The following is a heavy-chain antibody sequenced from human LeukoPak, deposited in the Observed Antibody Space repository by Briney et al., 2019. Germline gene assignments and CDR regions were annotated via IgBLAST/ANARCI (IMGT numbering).Heavy chain of an antibody. CDR1: GFTFDDYG. V-gene: IGHV3-20*04. CDR3: AREDYDYVWGSYRCFDY. J-gene: IGHJ4*02. Sequence: GGSLRLSCAASGFTFDDYGMSWVRQAPGKGLEWVSGINWNGGSTGYADSVKGRFTISRDNAKNSLYLQMNSLRAEDTAVYYCAREDYDYVWGSYRCFDYWGQGTLVTVSS. D-gene: IGHD3-16*02. CDR2: INWNGGST.